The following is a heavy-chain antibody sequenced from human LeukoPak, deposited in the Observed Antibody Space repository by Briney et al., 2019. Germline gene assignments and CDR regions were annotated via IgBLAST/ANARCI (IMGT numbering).Heavy chain of an antibody. Sequence: ASVKVSCKASGYTFTGYYMHWVRQAPGQGLEWMGWIKPNSGGTNYVQNFQGRVTMTRDTSISTAYMELSRLRSDDTAVYYCARDKSWDYWGQGTLVTVSS. CDR3: ARDKSWDY. CDR1: GYTFTGYY. V-gene: IGHV1-2*02. CDR2: IKPNSGGT. J-gene: IGHJ4*02.